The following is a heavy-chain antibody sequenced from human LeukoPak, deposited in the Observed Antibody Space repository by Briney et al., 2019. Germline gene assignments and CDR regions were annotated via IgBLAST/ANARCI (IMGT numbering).Heavy chain of an antibody. J-gene: IGHJ4*02. CDR1: GDSIRSNYY. CDR3: ASRYYYDPSGYFVY. D-gene: IGHD3-22*01. Sequence: SETLSLTCTVSGDSIRSNYYWAWIRQPPGKGLEWNGFIYYTGSTYYNPSLKSRVTISVDTSNNQFSLKLRSVTAADRAVYFCASRYYYDPSGYFVYWGQGTLVTVSS. CDR2: IYYTGST. V-gene: IGHV4-39*01.